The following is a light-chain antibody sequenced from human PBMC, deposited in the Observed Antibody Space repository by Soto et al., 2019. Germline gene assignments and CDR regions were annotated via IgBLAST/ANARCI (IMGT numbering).Light chain of an antibody. V-gene: IGKV3-15*01. Sequence: EIVMTQSPATLSVSPGERATLSCRASQSVSSNLAWYQQKPGQAPWLLIYDASTRATGIPARFSGSGSGTEFTLTISSLQSEDFAVYYCQQYNNWPLTFGGGTNVEIK. CDR3: QQYNNWPLT. J-gene: IGKJ4*01. CDR2: DAS. CDR1: QSVSSN.